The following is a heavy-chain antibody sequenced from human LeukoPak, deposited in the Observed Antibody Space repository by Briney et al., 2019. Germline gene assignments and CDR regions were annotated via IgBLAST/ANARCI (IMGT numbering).Heavy chain of an antibody. CDR1: GFTFMNYA. CDR2: ISGSGRSA. CDR3: AKKYSTGLDP. V-gene: IGHV3-23*01. Sequence: GGSLRLSCAASGFTFMNYAMNWVRQAPGKGLQWVSAISGSGRSAYYADSVKGRFTISRDNSKNTLYLQMNSLRAEDTAIYYCAKKYSTGLDPWGQGTLVTVSS. D-gene: IGHD1-26*01. J-gene: IGHJ5*02.